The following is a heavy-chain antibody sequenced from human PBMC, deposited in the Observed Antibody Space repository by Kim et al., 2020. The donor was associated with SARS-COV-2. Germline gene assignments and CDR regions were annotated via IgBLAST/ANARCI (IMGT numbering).Heavy chain of an antibody. Sequence: GGSLRLSCAASGFTFSSYGMHWVRQAPGKGLEWVAVISYDGSNKYYADSVKGRFTISRDNAKNTLYLQMNSLRAEDTAVFYCAVEASSGYYFHYGMDVWGQGTTVTVSS. CDR2: ISYDGSNK. CDR3: AVEASSGYYFHYGMDV. D-gene: IGHD3-3*01. V-gene: IGHV3-30*03. J-gene: IGHJ6*02. CDR1: GFTFSSYG.